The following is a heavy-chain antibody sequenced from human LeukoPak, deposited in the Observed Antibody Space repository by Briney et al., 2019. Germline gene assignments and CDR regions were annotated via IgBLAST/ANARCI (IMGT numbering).Heavy chain of an antibody. CDR2: TSHSGST. Sequence: PSETLSLTCVVYDASFTAYYWTWIRHSPRKGLEWIGETSHSGSTHYNPSLGRRVTISQDTSRHQFSLKVTSLTAADTAVYFCAGGGTVAGYRSRLKSHFDSGGEGT. CDR1: DASFTAYY. CDR3: AGGGTVAGYRSRLKSHFDS. J-gene: IGHJ4*02. D-gene: IGHD6-19*01. V-gene: IGHV4-34*01.